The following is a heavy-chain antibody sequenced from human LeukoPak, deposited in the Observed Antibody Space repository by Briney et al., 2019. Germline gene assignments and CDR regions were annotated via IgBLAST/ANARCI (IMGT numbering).Heavy chain of an antibody. CDR2: IIPIFGTV. CDR3: ARRRAIDSYFDY. D-gene: IGHD1-26*01. Sequence: GSSVTVSRKASGCTFSSYAISWVRQAPGQGLEWMGGIIPIFGTVNYAQKFQGRVTSTADESTSTAYMELSGLRSGDTAVYYCARRRAIDSYFDYWGQGTLVTVSS. V-gene: IGHV1-69*01. J-gene: IGHJ4*02. CDR1: GCTFSSYA.